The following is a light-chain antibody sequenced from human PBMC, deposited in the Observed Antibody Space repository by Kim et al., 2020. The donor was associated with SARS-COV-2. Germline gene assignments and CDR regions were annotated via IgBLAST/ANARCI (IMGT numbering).Light chain of an antibody. V-gene: IGLV3-1*01. CDR3: QAWDSSTVV. J-gene: IGLJ2*01. CDR2: QDT. CDR1: KMGHTH. Sequence: SVSPGEPASITCSGDKMGHTHASWYQQKPGQSPVLVMYQDTQRPSGIPERFSGSNSGNTATLTISGTQAMDEADYYCQAWDSSTVVFGGGTQLTVL.